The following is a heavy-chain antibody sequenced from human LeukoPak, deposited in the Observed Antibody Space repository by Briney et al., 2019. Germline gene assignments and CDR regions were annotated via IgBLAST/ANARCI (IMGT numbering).Heavy chain of an antibody. Sequence: GRSLRLSCAASGFTFANYVTHWVRQAPGKGLEWVAVTSPDEGLKFYGDSVKGRFTISRDNSKNTMYLQMNSLRAEDTAVYYCARRAGAYSHPYDYWGQGTLVTASS. CDR2: TSPDEGLK. V-gene: IGHV3-30*04. J-gene: IGHJ4*02. CDR1: GFTFANYV. D-gene: IGHD4/OR15-4a*01. CDR3: ARRAGAYSHPYDY.